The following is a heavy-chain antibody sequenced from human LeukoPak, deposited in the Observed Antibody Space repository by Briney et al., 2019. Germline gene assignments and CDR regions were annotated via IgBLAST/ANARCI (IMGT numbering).Heavy chain of an antibody. D-gene: IGHD3-10*01. CDR2: IYYSGST. CDR1: GGSISSGGYY. V-gene: IGHV4-31*03. J-gene: IGHJ3*02. CDR3: ARGDTMVRGASRPDAFDI. Sequence: SQTLSLTCTVSGGSISSGGYYWSWIRQPPGKGLEWIGYIYYSGSTYYNPSLKSRVTISVDTSKNQFSLKLSSVTAADTAVYYCARGDTMVRGASRPDAFDIWGQGTMVTVSS.